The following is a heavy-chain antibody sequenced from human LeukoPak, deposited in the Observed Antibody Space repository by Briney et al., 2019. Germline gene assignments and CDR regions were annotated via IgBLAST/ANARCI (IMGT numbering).Heavy chain of an antibody. J-gene: IGHJ4*02. Sequence: SQTLSLTCAISGDSVSSNSAVWNWIRQSPSRGLEWLRRTYYRSRWKNDYAVSVKGRITINPDTSKNQFSLQLNSVTPEDTAMYYCAAEGGTAEAAFDYWGQGTHVTVSS. V-gene: IGHV6-1*01. CDR2: TYYRSRWKN. CDR3: AAEGGTAEAAFDY. CDR1: GDSVSSNSAV. D-gene: IGHD6-19*01.